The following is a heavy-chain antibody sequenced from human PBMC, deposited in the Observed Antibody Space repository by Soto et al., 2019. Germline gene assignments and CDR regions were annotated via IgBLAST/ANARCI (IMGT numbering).Heavy chain of an antibody. J-gene: IGHJ4*02. Sequence: QVQLVESGGGVVQPGRSLRLSCAASGFTFSTYGMHWVRQAPGKGLEWVAVMSYDGSNKYYADSVRGRFTISRDNSKNTLYLQMNSLRVEDTAVYYCAKGGRSYYRHPRIDHWGQGTLLTVSS. CDR2: MSYDGSNK. CDR3: AKGGRSYYRHPRIDH. V-gene: IGHV3-30*18. D-gene: IGHD1-26*01. CDR1: GFTFSTYG.